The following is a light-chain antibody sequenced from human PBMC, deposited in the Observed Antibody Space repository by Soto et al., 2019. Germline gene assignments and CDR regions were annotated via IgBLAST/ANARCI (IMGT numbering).Light chain of an antibody. CDR3: QQYNSYSWT. Sequence: DIQITQSPSTLSASVGDRVTITCRASKRISSWLAWYQHKPGKAPNLLIYKASSLQGGVPSRFSGSGSGTEFTLTISSLQPDDFATYYCQQYNSYSWTFGQGTKVEI. J-gene: IGKJ1*01. CDR1: KRISSW. CDR2: KAS. V-gene: IGKV1-5*03.